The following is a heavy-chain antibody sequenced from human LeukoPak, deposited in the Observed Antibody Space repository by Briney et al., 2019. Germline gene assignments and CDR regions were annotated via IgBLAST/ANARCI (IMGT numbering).Heavy chain of an antibody. V-gene: IGHV3-23*01. CDR3: AKDPGYYYDSSGYPFDY. D-gene: IGHD3-22*01. CDR2: ISGSGGST. CDR1: GFTFSNDA. J-gene: IGHJ4*02. Sequence: GGSLRLSCAASGFTFSNDAMHWVRQTPGKGLEWVSAISGSGGSTYYADSVKGRFTISRDNSKNTLYLQMNSLRAEDTAVYYCAKDPGYYYDSSGYPFDYWGQGTLVTVSS.